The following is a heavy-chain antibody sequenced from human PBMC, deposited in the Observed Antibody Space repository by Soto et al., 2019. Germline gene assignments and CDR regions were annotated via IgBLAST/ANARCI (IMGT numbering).Heavy chain of an antibody. CDR2: ISAYNGNT. CDR1: GYTFTSYG. Sequence: ASGKVCCKASGYTFTSYGISWVRQAPGQGLEWMGWISAYNGNTNYAQKLQGRVTMTTDTSTSTAYMELRSLRSDDTAVYYCARDRGRGGSYYIYFYGMDVWGQGTTVTVS. V-gene: IGHV1-18*01. CDR3: ARDRGRGGSYYIYFYGMDV. D-gene: IGHD1-26*01. J-gene: IGHJ6*02.